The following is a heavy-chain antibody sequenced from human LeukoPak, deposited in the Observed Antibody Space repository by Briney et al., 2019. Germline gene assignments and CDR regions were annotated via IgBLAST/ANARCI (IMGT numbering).Heavy chain of an antibody. J-gene: IGHJ3*02. CDR3: ARVNEYDFWSVHAFDI. CDR1: GGSISSGGYY. CDR2: IYHSGST. D-gene: IGHD3-3*01. Sequence: SQTLSLTCTVSGGSISSGGYYWSWIRQPPGKGLEWIGYIYHSGSTYYNPSLKSRVTISVDRSKNQFSLKLSSVTAADTAVYYCARVNEYDFWSVHAFDIWGQGTMVTVSS. V-gene: IGHV4-30-2*01.